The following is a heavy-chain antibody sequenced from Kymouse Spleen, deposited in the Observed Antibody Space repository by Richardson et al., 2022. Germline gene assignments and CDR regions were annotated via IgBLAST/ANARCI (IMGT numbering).Heavy chain of an antibody. D-gene: IGHD1-26*01. Sequence: QVQLQQWGAGLLKPSETLSLTCAVYGGSFSGYYWSWIRQPPGKGLEWIGEINHSGSTNYNPSLKSRVTISVDTSKNQFSLKLSSVTAADTAVYYCARRVGATGYFDYWGQGTLVTVSS. V-gene: IGHV4-34*01. J-gene: IGHJ4*02. CDR3: ARRVGATGYFDY. CDR2: INHSGST. CDR1: GGSFSGYY.